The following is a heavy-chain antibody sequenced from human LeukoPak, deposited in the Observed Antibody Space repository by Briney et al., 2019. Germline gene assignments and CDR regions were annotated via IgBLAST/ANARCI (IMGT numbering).Heavy chain of an antibody. Sequence: SETLSLTCAVYGGSFSGYYWSWIRQPPGKGLEWIGEINHSGSTNYNPSLKSRVTISVDTSKNQFSLKLSSVTAADTAVYYCARRRITMVRGVMGYFDYWGQGTLVTVSS. CDR1: GGSFSGYY. J-gene: IGHJ4*02. CDR2: INHSGST. D-gene: IGHD3-10*01. CDR3: ARRRITMVRGVMGYFDY. V-gene: IGHV4-34*01.